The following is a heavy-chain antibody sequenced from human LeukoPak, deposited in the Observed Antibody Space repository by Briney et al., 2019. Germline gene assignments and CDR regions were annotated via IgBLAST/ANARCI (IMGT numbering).Heavy chain of an antibody. CDR2: ISSSGSTI. Sequence: GGSLRLSCAASGFTFSSYEMNWVRQAPGKGLEWVSYISSSGSTIYYADPVKGRFTISRDNAGNSLYLQMNSLRAEDTAVYYCATRYCTSTNCYAFDNWGQGTLVTVSS. J-gene: IGHJ4*02. CDR3: ATRYCTSTNCYAFDN. D-gene: IGHD2-2*01. CDR1: GFTFSSYE. V-gene: IGHV3-48*03.